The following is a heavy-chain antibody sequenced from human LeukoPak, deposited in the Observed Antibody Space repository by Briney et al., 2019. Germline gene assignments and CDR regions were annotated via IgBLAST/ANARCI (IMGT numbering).Heavy chain of an antibody. CDR3: AREDDSSGYLDY. Sequence: GGSLRLSCAASGFTFSRYWMTWVRQAPGKGLEWVSVIYSGGSTYYADSVKGRFTISRDNSKNTLYLQMNSLRAEDTAVYYCAREDDSSGYLDYWGQGTLVTVSS. J-gene: IGHJ4*02. D-gene: IGHD3-22*01. CDR1: GFTFSRYW. CDR2: IYSGGST. V-gene: IGHV3-53*01.